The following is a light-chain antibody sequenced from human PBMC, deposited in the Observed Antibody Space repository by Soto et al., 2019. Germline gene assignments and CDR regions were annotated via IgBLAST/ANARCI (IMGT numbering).Light chain of an antibody. Sequence: DIEMTQSPPILSASPGEVATLSCRASQSVSSNLAWYQQKPGQAPRLLTYGASTRATGIPARFSGSGSGTEFTLTISDVQPEDFALYYCHQRQSWPRTFGQGTTGDIK. CDR3: HQRQSWPRT. CDR1: QSVSSN. V-gene: IGKV3-15*01. J-gene: IGKJ1*01. CDR2: GAS.